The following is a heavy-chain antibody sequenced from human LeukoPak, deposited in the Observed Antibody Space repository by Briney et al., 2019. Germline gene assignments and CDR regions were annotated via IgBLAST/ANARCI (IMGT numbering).Heavy chain of an antibody. V-gene: IGHV3-66*01. CDR1: GFTVSSNY. D-gene: IGHD4/OR15-4a*01. J-gene: IGHJ6*02. Sequence: PGGSLRLSCAASGFTVSSNYMSWVRQAPGKGLEWVSVIYSGGSTNYADSVKGRFTISRDNAKNTLSLQMNSLRAEDTAVYYCARDLTYGMDVWGQGTTVTVSS. CDR3: ARDLTYGMDV. CDR2: IYSGGST.